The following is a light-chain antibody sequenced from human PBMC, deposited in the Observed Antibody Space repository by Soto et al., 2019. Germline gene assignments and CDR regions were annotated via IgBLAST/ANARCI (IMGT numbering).Light chain of an antibody. CDR1: SSDVGGYNY. CDR2: EVS. Sequence: QSALTQPASVSGSPGQSITISCTGTSSDVGGYNYVSWYQQHPGKAPKLMIYEVSKRPSGVPDRFSGSKSGNTASLTVSGLQAEDEADYYCSSYAGSNNEGRVFGGGTKLTVL. CDR3: SSYAGSNNEGRV. V-gene: IGLV2-8*01. J-gene: IGLJ2*01.